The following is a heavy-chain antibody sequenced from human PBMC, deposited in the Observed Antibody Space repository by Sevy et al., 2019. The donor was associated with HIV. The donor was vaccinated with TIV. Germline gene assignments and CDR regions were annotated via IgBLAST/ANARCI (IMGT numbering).Heavy chain of an antibody. V-gene: IGHV3-11*01. Sequence: GGSLRLSCAASGFTISEYYMSWIRQAPGKGLEWVSYISSSGSTVYYADSVKGRFTISRDNAKNSLYLQMNSLRAEDTAVYYCARIAVAGRRGWFDPWGQGTLVTVSS. CDR2: ISSSGSTV. J-gene: IGHJ5*02. CDR1: GFTISEYY. D-gene: IGHD6-19*01. CDR3: ARIAVAGRRGWFDP.